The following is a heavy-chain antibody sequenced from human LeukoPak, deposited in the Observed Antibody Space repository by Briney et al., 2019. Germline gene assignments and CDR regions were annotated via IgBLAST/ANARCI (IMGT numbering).Heavy chain of an antibody. Sequence: GRSLRLSCAASGFTFDDYAMHWVRQAPGKGLEWVSGISWISGSIGYADSVKGRFTISRDNAKNSLYLQMNSLRAEDTALYYCAKDTHSSGYYVFDYWGQGTLVTVSS. D-gene: IGHD3-22*01. CDR3: AKDTHSSGYYVFDY. V-gene: IGHV3-9*01. CDR2: ISWISGSI. CDR1: GFTFDDYA. J-gene: IGHJ4*02.